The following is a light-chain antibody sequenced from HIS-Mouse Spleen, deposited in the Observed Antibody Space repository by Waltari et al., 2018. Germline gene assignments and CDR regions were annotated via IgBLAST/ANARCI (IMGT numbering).Light chain of an antibody. J-gene: IGLJ3*02. CDR2: RNN. CDR1: ISHIGSTY. Sequence: QSVLTQPPSASRTPGQRVTISCSGSISHIGSTYVYWYQQLPGPAPKLRIYRNNQRPSGVPDRFSGSKSGTSASLAISGLRSEDEADYYCAAWDDSLSGPVFGGGTKLTVL. CDR3: AAWDDSLSGPV. V-gene: IGLV1-47*01.